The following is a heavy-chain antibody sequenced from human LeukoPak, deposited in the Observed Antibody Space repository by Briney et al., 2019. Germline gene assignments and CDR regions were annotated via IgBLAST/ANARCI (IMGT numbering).Heavy chain of an antibody. V-gene: IGHV4-59*08. J-gene: IGHJ1*01. Sequence: SETLSLTCTVSGGSISSYYWSWIRQPPGKGLEWIGYIYYSGSTNYNPSLKSRVAISVDTSKNQFSLKLSSVTAADTAVYYCARHGSDNTYYDILTGYYSAEYFQHWGQGTLVTVSS. CDR3: ARHGSDNTYYDILTGYYSAEYFQH. CDR2: IYYSGST. D-gene: IGHD3-9*01. CDR1: GGSISSYY.